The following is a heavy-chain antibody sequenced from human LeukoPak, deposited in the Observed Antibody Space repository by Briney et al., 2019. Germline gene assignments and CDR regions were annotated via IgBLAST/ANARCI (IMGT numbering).Heavy chain of an antibody. J-gene: IGHJ4*02. Sequence: SETLSLTCTVSGVSISSYYWSWIRQPPGKGLEWIGYIYYSGSTNYNPSLKSRVTISVDTSKNQFSLKLSSVTAADTAVYYCARAKDTAMDTGFDYWGQGTLVTVSS. V-gene: IGHV4-59*01. D-gene: IGHD5-18*01. CDR1: GVSISSYY. CDR2: IYYSGST. CDR3: ARAKDTAMDTGFDY.